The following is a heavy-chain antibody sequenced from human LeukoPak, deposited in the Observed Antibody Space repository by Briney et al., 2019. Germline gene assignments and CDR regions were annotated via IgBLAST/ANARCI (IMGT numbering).Heavy chain of an antibody. D-gene: IGHD6-19*01. Sequence: SETLSPTCTVSGGSISSSSYYWGWIRQPPGKGLEWIGSIYYRGSAYYNTSLESRVTISVDTSKNQFSLMLRSVTAADTAMYYCARKYSSGRNPCDAFDMWGQGTMVTVSS. V-gene: IGHV4-39*01. J-gene: IGHJ3*02. CDR3: ARKYSSGRNPCDAFDM. CDR1: GGSISSSSYY. CDR2: IYYRGSA.